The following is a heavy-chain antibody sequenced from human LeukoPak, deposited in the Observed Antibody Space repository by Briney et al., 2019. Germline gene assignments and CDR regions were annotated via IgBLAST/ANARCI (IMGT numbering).Heavy chain of an antibody. CDR3: ARDHYDFWSGYFQYYYYMDV. V-gene: IGHV3-33*01. D-gene: IGHD3-3*01. CDR1: GFTFSSYG. CDR2: IWYDGSNK. J-gene: IGHJ6*03. Sequence: GGSLRLSCAASGFTFSSYGMPWVRQAPGKGLEWVAVIWYDGSNKYYADSVKGRFTISRDNSKNTLYLQMNSLRAEDTAVYYCARDHYDFWSGYFQYYYYMDVWGKGTTVTVSS.